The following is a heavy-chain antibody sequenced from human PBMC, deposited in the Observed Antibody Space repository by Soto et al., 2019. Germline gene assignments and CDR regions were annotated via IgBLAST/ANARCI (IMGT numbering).Heavy chain of an antibody. Sequence: KTSETLSLTCTVSGGSVSSDYWSWIRQAPGKGLEWIAYIYYSGSTNYNPSLQSRVTISADTSRNQFSLKLTSVTAADTAVYYCARSGYYEFFDYWGQGILVTVSS. CDR1: GGSVSSDY. D-gene: IGHD3-3*01. J-gene: IGHJ4*02. CDR2: IYYSGST. CDR3: ARSGYYEFFDY. V-gene: IGHV4-59*02.